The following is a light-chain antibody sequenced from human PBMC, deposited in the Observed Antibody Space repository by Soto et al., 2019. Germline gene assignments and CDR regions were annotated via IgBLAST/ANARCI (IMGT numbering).Light chain of an antibody. J-gene: IGKJ1*01. CDR3: QQRSNWPRT. CDR2: DAS. V-gene: IGKV3-11*01. Sequence: EIVLTHSPATLAWSAVGRGAVSCRASQSVSSYLAWYQQKPGQAPRLLIYDASNRATGIPARFSGSGSGTDFTLTISSLEPEDFAVYYCQQRSNWPRTFGQGTKVDIK. CDR1: QSVSSY.